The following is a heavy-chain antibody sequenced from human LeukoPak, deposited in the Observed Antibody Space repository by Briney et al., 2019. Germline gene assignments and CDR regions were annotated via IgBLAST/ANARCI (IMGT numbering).Heavy chain of an antibody. J-gene: IGHJ2*01. D-gene: IGHD7-27*01. CDR3: ARLTLPAKPELGIQGRGYFDL. V-gene: IGHV4-39*07. CDR2: IYYSGST. CDR1: GGSISSSSYY. Sequence: SETLSLTCTVSGGSISSSSYYWGWIRQPPGKGLEWIGSIYYSGSTYYNPSLKSRVTLSVDTSKNQFSLKLSSVTAADTAVYYCARLTLPAKPELGIQGRGYFDLWGRGTLVTVSS.